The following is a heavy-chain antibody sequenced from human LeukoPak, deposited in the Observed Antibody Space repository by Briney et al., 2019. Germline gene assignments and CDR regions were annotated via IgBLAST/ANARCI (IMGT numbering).Heavy chain of an antibody. CDR3: ARGLRYFGSRNWFDP. J-gene: IGHJ5*02. D-gene: IGHD3-9*01. CDR1: GYTFTGYY. Sequence: ASVKVSCKASGYTFTGYYMHWVRQAPGQGLEWMGWINPNSGGTNYAQKFQGRVTMTRDTSISTAYMELSRLRSDDAAVYYCARGLRYFGSRNWFDPWGQGTLVTVSS. CDR2: INPNSGGT. V-gene: IGHV1-2*02.